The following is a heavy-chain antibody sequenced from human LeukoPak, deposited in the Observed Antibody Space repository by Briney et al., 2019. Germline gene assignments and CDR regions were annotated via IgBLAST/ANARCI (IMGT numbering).Heavy chain of an antibody. V-gene: IGHV3-23*01. CDR1: GFTFTSYA. Sequence: GGSLRLSCAASGFTFTSYAMSWVRQAPGKGLEWVSAISAGGENTDYADSVKGRFTISRDNSKNTLYLQVNSLRAEDTAAYYCAKSPPRCSGGSCYGYWGQGTLVTVSS. CDR3: AKSPPRCSGGSCYGY. D-gene: IGHD2-15*01. CDR2: ISAGGENT. J-gene: IGHJ4*02.